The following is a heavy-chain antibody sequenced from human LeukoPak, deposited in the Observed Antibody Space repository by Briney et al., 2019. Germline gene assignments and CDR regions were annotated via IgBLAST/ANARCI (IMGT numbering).Heavy chain of an antibody. CDR1: GFTFSSYA. J-gene: IGHJ4*02. D-gene: IGHD3-16*01. Sequence: GGSLRLSCAASGFTFSSYAMHWVRQAPGKGLEWVAVISYDGSNKYYADSVKGRFTISRDNSKNTLYLQMNSLRAEDTAVYYCARDMRLADYWGQGTLVTVSS. CDR2: ISYDGSNK. V-gene: IGHV3-30-3*01. CDR3: ARDMRLADY.